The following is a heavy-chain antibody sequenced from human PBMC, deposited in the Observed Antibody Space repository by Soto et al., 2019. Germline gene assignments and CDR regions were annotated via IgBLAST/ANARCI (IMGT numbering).Heavy chain of an antibody. D-gene: IGHD2-21*01. CDR1: GFTFGNYV. Sequence: PGGSLRLSCAASGFTFGNYVMSWVRQTPGQEPEWVAYISSSSSTIYYADSVKGRFSISRDNAKNSLYLQMNSLRAEDTAVYYCARDHIHCGGDCYSNDASDIWGQGTMVTVSS. V-gene: IGHV3-48*01. J-gene: IGHJ3*02. CDR3: ARDHIHCGGDCYSNDASDI. CDR2: ISSSSSTI.